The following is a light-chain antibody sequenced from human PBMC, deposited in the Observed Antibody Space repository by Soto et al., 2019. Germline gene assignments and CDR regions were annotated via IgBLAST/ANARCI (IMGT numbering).Light chain of an antibody. CDR2: DSS. J-gene: IGKJ1*01. CDR3: QQYNPYTWT. CDR1: QSISTW. V-gene: IGKV1-5*01. Sequence: DIQMTQSPSTLSESVADRVTTTCRASQSISTWLAWYQQKPGRAPKLMIYDSSSLESGVPSRVRGSGSGTEFTLTISSLQPDDFETYHCQQYNPYTWTFGHGTKVDIK.